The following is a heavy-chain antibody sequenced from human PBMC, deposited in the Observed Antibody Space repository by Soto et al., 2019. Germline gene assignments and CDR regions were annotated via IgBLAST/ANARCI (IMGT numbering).Heavy chain of an antibody. CDR1: GFTFSSYG. CDR2: IWYDGSNK. D-gene: IGHD3-10*01. CDR3: AREAGGTMVRGVIYYYYYGMYV. V-gene: IGHV3-33*01. J-gene: IGHJ6*02. Sequence: GGSLRLSCAASGFTFSSYGMHWVRQAPGKGLEWVAVIWYDGSNKYYADSVKGRFTISRDNSKNTLYLQMNSLRAEDTAVYYCAREAGGTMVRGVIYYYYYGMYVWGQGTTVTVSS.